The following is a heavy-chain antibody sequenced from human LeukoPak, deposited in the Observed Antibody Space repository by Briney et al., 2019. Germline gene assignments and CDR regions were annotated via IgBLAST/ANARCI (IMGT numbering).Heavy chain of an antibody. V-gene: IGHV1-2*02. Sequence: ASVKVSCKASGYTFTGYYMHWVRQAPGQGLEWMGWINPNSGGTNYAQKLQGRVTMTRDTSIGTAYMELSRLRSDDTAVYYCARGGPPSSYDFWSIDYWGQGTLVTVSS. J-gene: IGHJ4*02. D-gene: IGHD3-3*01. CDR2: INPNSGGT. CDR3: ARGGPPSSYDFWSIDY. CDR1: GYTFTGYY.